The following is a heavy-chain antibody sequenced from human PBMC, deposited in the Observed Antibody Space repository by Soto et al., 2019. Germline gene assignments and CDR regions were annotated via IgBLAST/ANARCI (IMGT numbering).Heavy chain of an antibody. V-gene: IGHV3-30-3*01. CDR3: AREGGYRNGLDV. D-gene: IGHD6-25*01. Sequence: GGSLRLSCAASGFTFSSYAMHWVRQAPGKGLEWVAVISYDGSNKYYADSVKGRFTISRDNSKNTLYLQMNSLRAEDTAVYYCAREGGYRNGLDVWGQGTTVTVSS. J-gene: IGHJ6*02. CDR1: GFTFSSYA. CDR2: ISYDGSNK.